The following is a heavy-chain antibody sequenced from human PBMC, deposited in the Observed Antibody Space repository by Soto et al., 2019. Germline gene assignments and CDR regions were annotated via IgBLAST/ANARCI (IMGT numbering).Heavy chain of an antibody. CDR3: TRGGDAYKNGH. V-gene: IGHV4-61*01. D-gene: IGHD2-21*01. CDR1: GGSVKIGTYY. J-gene: IGHJ4*02. Sequence: PSETLSLTCTVPGGSVKIGTYYWSWIRQPPGKGLEWIGFIHYSGSTNYNPSLKSRVTMSVDTSKNQFSLKLTSLNAADTAVYYCTRGGDAYKNGHWGQGTLVTVSS. CDR2: IHYSGST.